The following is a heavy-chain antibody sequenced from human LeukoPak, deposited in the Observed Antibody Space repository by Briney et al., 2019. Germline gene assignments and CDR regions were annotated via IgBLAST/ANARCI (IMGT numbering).Heavy chain of an antibody. CDR2: INTNTGNP. J-gene: IGHJ4*02. D-gene: IGHD2-21*01. CDR1: GYTFTSYA. V-gene: IGHV7-4-1*02. CDR3: ARDGEWPLTA. Sequence: ASVKVSCKASGYTFTSYAMNWVRQAPGQGLEWMGWINTNTGNPTYVQGFTGRFVFSLDSSVTTAYLQISSLKTENTAVYYCARDGEWPLTAWGQGTLVTVSS.